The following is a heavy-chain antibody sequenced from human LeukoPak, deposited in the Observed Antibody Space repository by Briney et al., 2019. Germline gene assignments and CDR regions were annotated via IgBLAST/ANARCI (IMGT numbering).Heavy chain of an antibody. V-gene: IGHV4-34*01. Sequence: SETLSLTCAVYGGSFSGYYWSWIRQPPGKGLEWFGEINHSGSTNYNPSLKSRVTISVDTSKNQFSLKLSSVTAADTAVYYCARGQDTAMVTWNYFDYWGQGTLVTVSS. D-gene: IGHD5-18*01. CDR3: ARGQDTAMVTWNYFDY. J-gene: IGHJ4*02. CDR1: GGSFSGYY. CDR2: INHSGST.